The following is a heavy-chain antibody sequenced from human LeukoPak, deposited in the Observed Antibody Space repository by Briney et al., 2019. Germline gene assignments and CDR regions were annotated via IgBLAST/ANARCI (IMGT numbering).Heavy chain of an antibody. D-gene: IGHD1-26*01. J-gene: IGHJ4*02. CDR1: GFTFTSYG. CDR2: ITYDGYYK. CDR3: ATIGDRRSGELYRIDY. V-gene: IGHV3-30*03. Sequence: GGSLRLSCAASGFTFTSYGMHWVRQAPGKGLEWVALITYDGYYKYYSDSVKGRFTISRDNSKNTLYLQMNSLRAEDAAVYYCATIGDRRSGELYRIDYWGQGTLVTVSS.